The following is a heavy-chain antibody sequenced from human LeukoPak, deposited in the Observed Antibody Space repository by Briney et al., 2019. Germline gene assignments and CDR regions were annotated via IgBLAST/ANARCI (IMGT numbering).Heavy chain of an antibody. V-gene: IGHV4-59*08. CDR1: GGSISSYY. J-gene: IGHJ6*02. CDR3: ARSMVRGVFSGMDV. CDR2: IYYSGSA. Sequence: SETLSLTCTVSGGSISSYYWSWIWQPPAKGLEWIGYIYYSGSANYNPSLKRQVTISVDVSKNQFSLKLSSVIAADTAVYYCARSMVRGVFSGMDVWGQGTTVTVSS. D-gene: IGHD3-10*01.